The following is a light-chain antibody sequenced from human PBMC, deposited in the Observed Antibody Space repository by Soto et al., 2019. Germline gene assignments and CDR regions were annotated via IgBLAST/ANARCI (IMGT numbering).Light chain of an antibody. Sequence: DIQMTQSPSTLSASVGDRVSITCRASQSFSNWLAWYQQKPGKAPKLLIYDVSSLENGVPSRFSGSVSGTEFTLTISSLQPDDSAIYYCQQYNSYSYTFGQGTKLEI. CDR1: QSFSNW. V-gene: IGKV1-5*01. CDR3: QQYNSYSYT. J-gene: IGKJ2*01. CDR2: DVS.